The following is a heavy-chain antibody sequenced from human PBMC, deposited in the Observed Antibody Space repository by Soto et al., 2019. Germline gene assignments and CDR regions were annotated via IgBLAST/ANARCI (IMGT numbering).Heavy chain of an antibody. V-gene: IGHV4-31*03. D-gene: IGHD2-15*01. Sequence: QVQLQESGPGLVKPSQTLSLTCTVSGGSISSGGYYWSWIRQHPGKGLEWIGYIYYSGSTYYNPSLKIRVTISVDTSKNQFSLKLSSVTAADTAVYYCARGYCSGGSCDRVHTYFDYWGQGTLVTVSS. CDR3: ARGYCSGGSCDRVHTYFDY. CDR2: IYYSGST. J-gene: IGHJ4*02. CDR1: GGSISSGGYY.